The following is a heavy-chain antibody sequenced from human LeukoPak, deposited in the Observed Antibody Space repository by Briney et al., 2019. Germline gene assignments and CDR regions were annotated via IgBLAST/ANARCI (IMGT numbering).Heavy chain of an antibody. CDR3: ATPKAPFVVVPAAIAA. D-gene: IGHD2-2*01. Sequence: GGSLTLSCAASGFIFSDYYMSWIRQAPGKGREWVSYISSSGSTIYYADSVKGRFTISRDNAKNSLYLQMNSLRAEDTAVYYCATPKAPFVVVPAAIAAWGQGTLVTVSS. V-gene: IGHV3-11*01. J-gene: IGHJ5*02. CDR1: GFIFSDYY. CDR2: ISSSGSTI.